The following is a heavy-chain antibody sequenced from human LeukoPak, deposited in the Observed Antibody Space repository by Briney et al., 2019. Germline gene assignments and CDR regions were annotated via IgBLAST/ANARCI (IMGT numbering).Heavy chain of an antibody. CDR1: GFTFSSYG. J-gene: IGHJ5*01. V-gene: IGHV3-33*06. CDR2: IYYDGNNK. D-gene: IGHD6-6*01. Sequence: GGSLRLSCEASGFTFSSYGMHWVRQAPGRGLQWVAVIYYDGNNKYYADSVKGRFTISRDNSKNTLYLQMNSLTAEDTAVYYCLKDPGDHSSSAIGNWFDSWGQGSLVTVSS. CDR3: LKDPGDHSSSAIGNWFDS.